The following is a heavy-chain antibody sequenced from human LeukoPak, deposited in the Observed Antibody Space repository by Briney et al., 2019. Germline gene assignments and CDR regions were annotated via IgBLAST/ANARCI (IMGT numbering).Heavy chain of an antibody. D-gene: IGHD3-22*01. Sequence: PSETLSLSCTVSGDSISSNNYYWGWIRQPPGKGLEWIGSFYYRGTTYYNPSLKSRVTISVDTSKNQFSLKLSSVTAADTAVYFCARDRGRGYYPRYFDYWGQGTLVTVSS. J-gene: IGHJ4*02. CDR3: ARDRGRGYYPRYFDY. V-gene: IGHV4-39*07. CDR1: GDSISSNNYY. CDR2: FYYRGTT.